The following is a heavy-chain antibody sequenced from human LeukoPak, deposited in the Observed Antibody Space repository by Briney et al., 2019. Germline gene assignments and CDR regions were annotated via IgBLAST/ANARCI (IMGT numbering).Heavy chain of an antibody. CDR1: GITFRGNW. V-gene: IGHV3-74*01. J-gene: IGHJ2*01. CDR3: AKPRAMTTGVGRYFDL. D-gene: IGHD1-1*01. Sequence: GGSLRPPRAAPGITFRGNWMAWGPQAPGEGLVWGSPFNPDGSHTTYADAVKGRFTISRDNSKNTLYLQMNSLRAEDTATYYCAKPRAMTTGVGRYFDLWGRGTLVTVSS. CDR2: FNPDGSHT.